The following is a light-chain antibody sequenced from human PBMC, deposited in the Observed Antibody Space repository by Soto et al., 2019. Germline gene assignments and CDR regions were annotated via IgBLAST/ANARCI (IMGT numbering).Light chain of an antibody. V-gene: IGLV2-14*03. Sequence: QSALTQPASVSGSPGQSITISCTGTISDVGGSNYVSWYQHHPGKAPKLIIYDVSNRPSEIANRFSGSKSGYTASLTISGLQDEDGDDYYCSSYTSTTLNDVFGAGTKLTVL. CDR1: ISDVGGSNY. CDR2: DVS. J-gene: IGLJ2*01. CDR3: SSYTSTTLNDV.